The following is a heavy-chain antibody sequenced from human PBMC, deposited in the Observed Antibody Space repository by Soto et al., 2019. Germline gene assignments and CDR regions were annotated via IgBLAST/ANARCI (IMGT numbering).Heavy chain of an antibody. CDR3: ARAARRYCTNGVCWGGYFDY. D-gene: IGHD2-8*01. CDR2: ISAYNGNT. Sequence: QVQLVQSGAEVKKPGASVKVSCKASGYTFTSYGISWVRQAPGQGLEWMGWISAYNGNTNYAQKLQGRVTMTTDTSTRTAYRELRSLRSYDTAVYYCARAARRYCTNGVCWGGYFDYWGQGTLVTVSS. CDR1: GYTFTSYG. J-gene: IGHJ4*02. V-gene: IGHV1-18*04.